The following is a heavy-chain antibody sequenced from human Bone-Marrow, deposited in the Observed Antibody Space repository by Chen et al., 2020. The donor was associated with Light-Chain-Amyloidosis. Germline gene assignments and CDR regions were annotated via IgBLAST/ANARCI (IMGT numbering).Heavy chain of an antibody. D-gene: IGHD5-12*01. Sequence: EVQLEQSGPEVKKTGESLKISCKGSGYTFPNYWIGWVRQIPGRGLEWMGVIYPDDADARYSPSWEGQVTISADKAITTAYLQGRRLKASDTAMYYCARRRDGYNFDYWGQGTLVTVSS. CDR2: IYPDDADA. CDR1: GYTFPNYW. V-gene: IGHV5-51*01. CDR3: ARRRDGYNFDY. J-gene: IGHJ4*02.